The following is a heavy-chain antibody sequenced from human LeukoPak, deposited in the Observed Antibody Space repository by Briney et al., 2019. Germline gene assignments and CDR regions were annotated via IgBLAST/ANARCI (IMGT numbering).Heavy chain of an antibody. CDR2: IGYTGTNT. J-gene: IGHJ4*02. D-gene: IGHD2-8*02. V-gene: IGHV3-30*02. CDR1: GFNFSSFG. CDR3: ARDLTGKYYIAY. Sequence: PGTSLRLSCAASGFNFSSFGMHWVRQAPGEGLEWVAYIGYTGTNTYYPDSVKGRFTISRDNSKNTVHLQMNSLRAADTALYSCARDLTGKYYIAYWGQGTLVTVSS.